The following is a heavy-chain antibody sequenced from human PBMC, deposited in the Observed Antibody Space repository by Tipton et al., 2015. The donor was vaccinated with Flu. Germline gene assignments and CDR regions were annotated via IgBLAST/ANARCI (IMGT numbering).Heavy chain of an antibody. CDR2: LSYDGRDK. CDR1: GFMFSSYD. CDR3: ARDPPRIQLWEYSGS. Sequence: RSLRLSCAASGFMFSSYDMHWVRQAPGKGLEWVASLSYDGRDKYYADSVKGRFTISRDNSKNTLYLQMNSLRPQDTAVYYCARDPPRIQLWEYSGSWGQGTLVTVSP. J-gene: IGHJ4*02. V-gene: IGHV3-30*04. D-gene: IGHD5-18*01.